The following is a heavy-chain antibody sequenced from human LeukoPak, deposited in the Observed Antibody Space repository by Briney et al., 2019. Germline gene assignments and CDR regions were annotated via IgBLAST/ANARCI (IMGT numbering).Heavy chain of an antibody. V-gene: IGHV4-38-2*02. Sequence: SETLSLTCTVSGYSISSGYYWGWIRQPPGKGLEWIGSIYHSGSTYYNPSLKSRVTISVDTSKNQFSLKLSSVTAADTAVYYCAAVTTHYFDYWGQGTLVTVSS. J-gene: IGHJ4*02. CDR2: IYHSGST. D-gene: IGHD4-17*01. CDR1: GYSISSGYY. CDR3: AAVTTHYFDY.